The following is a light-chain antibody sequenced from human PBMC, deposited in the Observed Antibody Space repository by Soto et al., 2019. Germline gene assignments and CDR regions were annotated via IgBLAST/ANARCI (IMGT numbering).Light chain of an antibody. CDR1: HSISSW. CDR2: DAS. Sequence: DIQVTRSPATLSAAVGDRVSISCRASHSISSWLAWYPHDPGQAPNLLMYDASSLESGVPSRFSGRGSGTEFTLPIRSLQPHDFATYYRQQYNSYWAFGQGTKLDIK. J-gene: IGKJ1*01. CDR3: QQYNSYWA. V-gene: IGKV1-5*01.